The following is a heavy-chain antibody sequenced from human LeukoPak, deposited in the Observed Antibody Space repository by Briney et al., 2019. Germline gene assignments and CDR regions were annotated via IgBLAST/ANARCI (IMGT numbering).Heavy chain of an antibody. V-gene: IGHV1-18*01. Sequence: ASVTVSCTASRYTFTSYGISWVRQAPGQGLEWMGWISAYNGNTNYAPKLQGRVTKTTDTSTSTAYMELRSLRADDTAVYYCARDLSGASGKTCWGQGTLVTVSS. CDR3: ARDLSGASGKTC. CDR2: ISAYNGNT. D-gene: IGHD2/OR15-2a*01. CDR1: RYTFTSYG. J-gene: IGHJ4*02.